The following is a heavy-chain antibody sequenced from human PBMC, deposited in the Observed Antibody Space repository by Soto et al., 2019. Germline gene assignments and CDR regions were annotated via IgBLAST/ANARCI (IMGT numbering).Heavy chain of an antibody. CDR2: INPKSGGT. J-gene: IGHJ6*02. V-gene: IGHV1-2*04. Sequence: AAVKVSCKASGYSFTDYHIHWVRQAPGQGLEWLGRINPKSGGTSTAQKFQGWVTMTTDTSISTASMELTRLTSDDTAIYYCARGDSTDCSNGVCSFFYNHDMDVWGQGTTVTVSS. D-gene: IGHD2-8*01. CDR3: ARGDSTDCSNGVCSFFYNHDMDV. CDR1: GYSFTDYH.